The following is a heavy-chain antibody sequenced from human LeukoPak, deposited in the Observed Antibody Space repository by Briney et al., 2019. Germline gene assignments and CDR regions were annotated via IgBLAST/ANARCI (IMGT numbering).Heavy chain of an antibody. V-gene: IGHV4-34*01. D-gene: IGHD6-13*01. Sequence: SETLSLICAVYGGSFSGYYWSWIRQPPGKGLEWIGEINHSGSTNYNPSLKSRVTISVDTSKNQFSLKLSSVTAADTAVYYCAGYSSSWLPAAYFDYWGQGTLVTVSS. CDR3: AGYSSSWLPAAYFDY. J-gene: IGHJ4*02. CDR2: INHSGST. CDR1: GGSFSGYY.